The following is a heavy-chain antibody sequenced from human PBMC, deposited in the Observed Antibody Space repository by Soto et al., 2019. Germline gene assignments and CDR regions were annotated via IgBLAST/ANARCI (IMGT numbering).Heavy chain of an antibody. CDR3: ARDNDSNYHYYYYGMDV. Sequence: QVQLVESGGGVDQRGRSLRLSCAASGFTFSSYAMHWVRQAPGKGLEWVAVISYDGSNKYYADSVKGRFTISRDNSKNTLYLQMNSLRAEDTAVYYCARDNDSNYHYYYYGMDVWGQGTTVTVSS. CDR2: ISYDGSNK. D-gene: IGHD4-4*01. V-gene: IGHV3-30-3*01. CDR1: GFTFSSYA. J-gene: IGHJ6*02.